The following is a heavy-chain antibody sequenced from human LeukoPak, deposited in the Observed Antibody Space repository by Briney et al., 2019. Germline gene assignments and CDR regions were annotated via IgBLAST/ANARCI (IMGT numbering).Heavy chain of an antibody. J-gene: IGHJ3*02. Sequence: KDGESLKISCKSSGYSFTIYWIGWVRQMPGKGLEWMGIIYPGDSDTRYSPSFQGQVTISADKSISTAYLHWSSLKASDTAMYYCARRSPLRGDAFDIWGQGTMVTVSS. V-gene: IGHV5-51*01. CDR3: ARRSPLRGDAFDI. D-gene: IGHD3-10*01. CDR2: IYPGDSDT. CDR1: GYSFTIYW.